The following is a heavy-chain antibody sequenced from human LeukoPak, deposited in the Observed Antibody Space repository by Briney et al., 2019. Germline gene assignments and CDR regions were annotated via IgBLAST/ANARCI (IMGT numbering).Heavy chain of an antibody. CDR2: ISWNGGNT. V-gene: IGHV3-20*04. CDR3: ARVGVATINYYYYYMDV. Sequence: GGSLRLSCAASGFTFDDYGMSWVRQAPGKGLEWVSGISWNGGNTGYADSVKGRFTISRDNAKNSLYPQMNSLRAEDTAVYYCARVGVATINYYYYYMDVWGKGTTVTISS. D-gene: IGHD5-12*01. J-gene: IGHJ6*03. CDR1: GFTFDDYG.